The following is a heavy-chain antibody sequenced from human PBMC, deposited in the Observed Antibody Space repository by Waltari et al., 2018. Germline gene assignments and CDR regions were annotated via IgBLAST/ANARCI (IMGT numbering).Heavy chain of an antibody. CDR3: ARALDAFDI. CDR1: GGSISSYY. CDR2: IHYSGST. Sequence: QVQLQESGPGLVKPSETLSLTCTVSGGSISSYYWSWIRQPPGKGLEWIGYIHYSGSTNDHPSLRSLVTISVDTSKNQFSLKLSSVTAADTAVYYCARALDAFDIWGQGTMVTVSS. V-gene: IGHV4-59*08. J-gene: IGHJ3*02.